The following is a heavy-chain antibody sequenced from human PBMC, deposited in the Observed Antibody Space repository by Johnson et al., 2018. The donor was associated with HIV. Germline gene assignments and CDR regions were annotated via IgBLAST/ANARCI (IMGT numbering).Heavy chain of an antibody. Sequence: VQLVESGGGLVQPGRSLRLSCAASGFTFDDYAMHWVRQAPGKGLEWVSGISWNSGSIGYADSVKGRFTISRDNDKNSLYLQMNSLRGEDTALYYCAKASLGDFWGGWSGFVIWGQGTMVTVSS. J-gene: IGHJ3*02. D-gene: IGHD3-3*01. V-gene: IGHV3-9*01. CDR2: ISWNSGSI. CDR1: GFTFDDYA. CDR3: AKASLGDFWGGWSGFVI.